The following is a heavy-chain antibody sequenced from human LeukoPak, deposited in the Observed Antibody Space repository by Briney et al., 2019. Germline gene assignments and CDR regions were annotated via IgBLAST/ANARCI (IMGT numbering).Heavy chain of an antibody. V-gene: IGHV1-18*01. D-gene: IGHD3-10*01. J-gene: IGHJ6*02. Sequence: ASVRVSCKASAYTFTTYGISWVRQAPGQGLEWMGWVSAYNGNTNYAQKLQGRVTMTTDTSTTTAYMELRSLRSDDTAVYYCARDRLLWFGETKTQYGMDAWGQGTTVTVSS. CDR3: ARDRLLWFGETKTQYGMDA. CDR2: VSAYNGNT. CDR1: AYTFTTYG.